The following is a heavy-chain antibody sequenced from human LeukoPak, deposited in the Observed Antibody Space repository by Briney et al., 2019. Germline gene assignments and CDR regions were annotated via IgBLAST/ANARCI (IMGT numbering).Heavy chain of an antibody. CDR2: ISGRGNTI. J-gene: IGHJ4*02. CDR1: GFTFSSYN. CDR3: ARDPPALEDFDY. V-gene: IGHV3-48*04. Sequence: GGSLRLSCAASGFTFSSYNMNSVRQAPGKGLEWVSYISGRGNTIKYADSVKGRFTISRDNGKNSLYLHMSSLRAEDTAVYYCARDPPALEDFDYWGQGTQVTVSS.